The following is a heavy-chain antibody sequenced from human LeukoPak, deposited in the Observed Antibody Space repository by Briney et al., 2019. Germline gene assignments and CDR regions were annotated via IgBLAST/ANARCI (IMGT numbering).Heavy chain of an antibody. J-gene: IGHJ6*01. CDR3: AREVAPLYFHYGMDV. Sequence: GRSLRLSCATSGFTFSSYGMHWVRQAPGKGLEWVAVIWYDGSNKYYADSVKGRFTISRDNSKNTMDLQMNSLRAEDTAVYYCAREVAPLYFHYGMDVWGEGTTVTVSS. CDR2: IWYDGSNK. V-gene: IGHV3-33*01. D-gene: IGHD2-21*01. CDR1: GFTFSSYG.